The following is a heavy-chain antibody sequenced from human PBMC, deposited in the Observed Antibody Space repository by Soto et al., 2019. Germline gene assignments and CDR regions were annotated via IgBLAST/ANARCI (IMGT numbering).Heavy chain of an antibody. CDR3: ARDSDLDDIVLMVYAPGLDY. CDR1: GFTFSSYW. CDR2: IKQDGSEK. J-gene: IGHJ4*02. V-gene: IGHV3-7*01. Sequence: GRSLRLSCAASGFTFSSYWMSWVRQAPGKGPEWVANIKQDGSEKYYVDSVKGRFTISRDNAKNSLYLQMNSLRAEDTAVYYCARDSDLDDIVLMVYAPGLDYWGQGTLVTVSS. D-gene: IGHD2-8*01.